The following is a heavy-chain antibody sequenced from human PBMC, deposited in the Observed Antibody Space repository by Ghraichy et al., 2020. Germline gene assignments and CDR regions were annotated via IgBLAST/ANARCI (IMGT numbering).Heavy chain of an antibody. V-gene: IGHV4-59*01. J-gene: IGHJ5*02. D-gene: IGHD6-25*01. CDR1: GGSLSEYY. Sequence: ESLNLSCTVSGGSLSEYYWSWIRQPPGKGLEWMGYVFHTGSTEYNPSFTSRMTISVDTSKNRISLTLNSVSAADTAVYYCATDAATGYFDPWGRGTLVTVSS. CDR3: ATDAATGYFDP. CDR2: VFHTGST.